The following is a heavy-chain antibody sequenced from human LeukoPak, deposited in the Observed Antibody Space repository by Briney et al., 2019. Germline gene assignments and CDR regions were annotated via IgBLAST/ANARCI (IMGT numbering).Heavy chain of an antibody. V-gene: IGHV3-23*01. CDR2: IGAGATSK. J-gene: IGHJ4*02. CDR3: AQSYDSGGYPLGDY. D-gene: IGHD3-22*01. CDR1: GFTGPSSA. Sequence: GGSLTLSCTASGFTGPSSAMAWVRQAPGKGLEWVSHIGAGATSKYYADSVEGRFTISRDYSRKTVYLQMNSLRAEDTAVYYCAQSYDSGGYPLGDYWGQGTLVTVSS.